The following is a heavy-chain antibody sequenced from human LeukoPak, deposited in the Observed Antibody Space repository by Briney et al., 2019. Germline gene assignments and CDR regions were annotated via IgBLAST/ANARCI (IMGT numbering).Heavy chain of an antibody. CDR3: ARSPVTTRWFDP. J-gene: IGHJ5*02. CDR2: ISAYNGNT. Sequence: PGQXLXWMGWISAYNGNTNYAQKLQGRVTMTTDTSTSTAYMELRSLRSDDTAVYYCARSPVTTRWFDPWGQGTLVTVSS. D-gene: IGHD4-11*01. V-gene: IGHV1-18*01.